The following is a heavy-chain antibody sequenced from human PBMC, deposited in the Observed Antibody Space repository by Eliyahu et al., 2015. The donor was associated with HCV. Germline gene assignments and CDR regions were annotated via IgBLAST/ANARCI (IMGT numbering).Heavy chain of an antibody. CDR2: IFWNDDR. CDR3: AHRFDQNYYFDS. D-gene: IGHD3-9*01. Sequence: QITLKESGPTLVEPTQTLTLTCTFSGFSLNTGGAGVGWIRQPPGKALEWLTLIFWNDDRRYSPSLKSRLTIRKDASKNQVVLTMTNMDPVDTATYYCAHRFDQNYYFDSWGQGTLVTVSS. CDR1: GFSLNTGGAG. J-gene: IGHJ4*02. V-gene: IGHV2-5*01.